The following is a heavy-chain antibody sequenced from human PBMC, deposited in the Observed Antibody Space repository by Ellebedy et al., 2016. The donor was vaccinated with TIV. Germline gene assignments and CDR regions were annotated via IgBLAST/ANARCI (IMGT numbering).Heavy chain of an antibody. Sequence: ASVKVSCKASGGTFSSYPISWVRQAPGQGLEWMGRIIPILGTANYEQKFKGRVTITADKSTSTAYMELSSPRSEDTAVYYCAAGNDGGWFDPWGQGTLVSVSS. CDR1: GGTFSSYP. CDR3: AAGNDGGWFDP. D-gene: IGHD1-1*01. V-gene: IGHV1-69*08. J-gene: IGHJ5*02. CDR2: IIPILGTA.